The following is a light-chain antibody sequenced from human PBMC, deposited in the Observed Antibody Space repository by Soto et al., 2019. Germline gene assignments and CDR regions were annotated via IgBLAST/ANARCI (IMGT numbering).Light chain of an antibody. CDR1: QGISSY. J-gene: IGKJ4*01. CDR3: QQRSNWPVLT. Sequence: AIRMTQSPSSLSASTGDRVTITCRASQGISSYLAWYQQKPGKAPKLLIYAASTLQSGVPSRFSGSGSGTDFTLTISSLEPEDFAVYYCQQRSNWPVLTFGGGTKVDIK. V-gene: IGKV1-8*01. CDR2: AAS.